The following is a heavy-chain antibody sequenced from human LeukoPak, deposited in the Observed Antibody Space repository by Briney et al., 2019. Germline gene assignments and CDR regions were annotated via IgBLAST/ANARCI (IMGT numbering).Heavy chain of an antibody. CDR3: ARVNARGSQHFAFDI. J-gene: IGHJ3*02. V-gene: IGHV4-39*07. Sequence: SETLSLTCTVSGGSISSSSYYWGWIRQPPGKGLEWIGSIYYSGSTYYNPSLKSRVTISVDTSKNQFSLKLSSVTAADTAVYYCARVNARGSQHFAFDIWGQGTMVTVSS. D-gene: IGHD1-1*01. CDR2: IYYSGST. CDR1: GGSISSSSYY.